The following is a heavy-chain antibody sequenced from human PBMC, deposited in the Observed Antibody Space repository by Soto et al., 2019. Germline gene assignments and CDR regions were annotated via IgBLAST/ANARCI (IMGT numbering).Heavy chain of an antibody. D-gene: IGHD2-21*02. Sequence: ASIKVSCKSAGYTFTNYAMHWLRQPPGGRVEGMGWIKTGNSKTKYSQKFQGRVTITRDTSASTAYMELSSLRYQEKAVYYCARGRSWGYWCRDCYHHNCLDVWGQGTMVTVYS. CDR2: IKTGNSKT. CDR1: GYTFTNYA. J-gene: IGHJ6*02. CDR3: ARGRSWGYWCRDCYHHNCLDV. V-gene: IGHV1-3*04.